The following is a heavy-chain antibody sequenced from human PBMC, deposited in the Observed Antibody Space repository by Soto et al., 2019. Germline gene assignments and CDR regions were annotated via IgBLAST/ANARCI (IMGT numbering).Heavy chain of an antibody. Sequence: QVQLVQSGAAVKKPGSSVKVSCQASGGPFRSYTISWVRQAPGQGLEWMGRIIPILGIANYAQKFQGRVTITADKSTSTAYMELSSLRSEDTAVYYCARDQVRNVVVPAAKSWGQGTLVTVSS. CDR2: IIPILGIA. D-gene: IGHD2-2*01. V-gene: IGHV1-69*08. J-gene: IGHJ4*02. CDR1: GGPFRSYT. CDR3: ARDQVRNVVVPAAKS.